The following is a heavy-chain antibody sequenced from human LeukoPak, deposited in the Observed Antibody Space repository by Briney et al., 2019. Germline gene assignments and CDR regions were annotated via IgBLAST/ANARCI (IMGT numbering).Heavy chain of an antibody. J-gene: IGHJ4*02. CDR3: AKKLVGSSWPRGYYFDY. Sequence: PGGSLRLSCAASGFTFSSYAMSWVRQAPGKGLEWVSAISGSGGSTYYADSVKGRFTISRDNSKNTLYLQMNSLRAEDTAVYYCAKKLVGSSWPRGYYFDYWGQGTLVTVSS. V-gene: IGHV3-23*01. CDR1: GFTFSSYA. CDR2: ISGSGGST. D-gene: IGHD6-13*01.